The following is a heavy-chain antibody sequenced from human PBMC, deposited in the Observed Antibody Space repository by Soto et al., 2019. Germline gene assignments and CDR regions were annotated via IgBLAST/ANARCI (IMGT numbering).Heavy chain of an antibody. D-gene: IGHD3-16*02. CDR1: GCSIRSYY. CDR3: ARDVPNYDYVWGSYPNDAVDI. CDR2: IYTSGST. V-gene: IGHV4-4*07. Sequence: SETLSLTCTVSGCSIRSYYWSWIRQPTGKGLEWIGRIYTSGSTNYNPSLKSRVTMSVDTSKNQFSLKLSSVTAADTAVYYCARDVPNYDYVWGSYPNDAVDIWGQGTMVTVS. J-gene: IGHJ3*02.